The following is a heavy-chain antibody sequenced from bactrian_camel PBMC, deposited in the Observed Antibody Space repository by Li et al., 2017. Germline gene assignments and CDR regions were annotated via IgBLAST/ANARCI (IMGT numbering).Heavy chain of an antibody. CDR1: DYTYSVYC. CDR2: IDSNGRDATS. V-gene: IGHV3S6*01. D-gene: IGHD7*01. Sequence: HVQLVESGGGSVQAGGSLKLSCAVSDYTYSVYCMGWYRWAPGKKEREGVASIDSNGRDATSGVAESVKGRFTASRDDAKSTLDLQMNNLEIGDTGVYICAAQWGWRCEYWGQGTQVTVSS. CDR3: AAQWGWRCEY. J-gene: IGHJ4*01.